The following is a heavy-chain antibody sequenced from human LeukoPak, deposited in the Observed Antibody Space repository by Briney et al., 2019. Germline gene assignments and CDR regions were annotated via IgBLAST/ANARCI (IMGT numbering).Heavy chain of an antibody. D-gene: IGHD3-10*01. CDR1: GFTVRNNY. CDR3: ATGERMVRGDGVDY. Sequence: GGSLRLSCAASGFTVRNNYMSWVRQAPGKGLEWVSVKGRFTISRDNSKNTLYLQTNSLRAEDTAVYFCATGERMVRGDGVDYWGQGTLVTVSS. J-gene: IGHJ4*02. V-gene: IGHV3-66*01.